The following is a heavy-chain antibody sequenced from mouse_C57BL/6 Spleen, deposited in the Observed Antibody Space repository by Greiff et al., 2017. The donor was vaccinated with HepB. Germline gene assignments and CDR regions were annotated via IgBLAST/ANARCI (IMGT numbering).Heavy chain of an antibody. D-gene: IGHD4-1*01. CDR1: GYAFTNYL. CDR2: INPGSGGT. J-gene: IGHJ4*01. CDR3: ARANWDYYAMDY. V-gene: IGHV1-54*01. Sequence: QVQLQQSGAELVRPGPSVKVSCKASGYAFTNYLIEWVKQRPGQGLEWIGVINPGSGGTNYNEKFKGKATLTADKSSSTAYMQLSSLTSEDSAVYFCARANWDYYAMDYWGQGTSVTVSS.